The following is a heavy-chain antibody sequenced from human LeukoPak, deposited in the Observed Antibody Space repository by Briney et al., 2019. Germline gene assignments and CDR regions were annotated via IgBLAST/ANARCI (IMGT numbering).Heavy chain of an antibody. J-gene: IGHJ4*02. CDR1: GFTFSNAW. CDR2: IKSKTDGGTT. V-gene: IGHV3-15*05. Sequence: GGSLRLSCAASGFTFSNAWMSWVRQAPGKGLEWVGRIKSKTDGGTTDYAAPVKGRFTISRDDSKNTLYLQMNSLRAEDAAVYYCARDGSSGRFTPGDFDYWGQGTLVTVSS. CDR3: ARDGSSGRFTPGDFDY. D-gene: IGHD6-19*01.